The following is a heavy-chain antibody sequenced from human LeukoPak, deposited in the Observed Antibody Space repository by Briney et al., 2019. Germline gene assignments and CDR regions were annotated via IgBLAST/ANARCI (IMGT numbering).Heavy chain of an antibody. J-gene: IGHJ6*02. V-gene: IGHV4-34*01. CDR1: GGSVSGYY. CDR3: ARARDDSIPPGMDV. D-gene: IGHD3-22*01. Sequence: SETLSLTCAVYGGSVSGYYWSWIRQPPGKGLEWIGEINHSGSTNYNPSLKSRVTISVDTSKNQFSLKLSSVTAADTAVYYCARARDDSIPPGMDVWGQGTTLTVSS. CDR2: INHSGST.